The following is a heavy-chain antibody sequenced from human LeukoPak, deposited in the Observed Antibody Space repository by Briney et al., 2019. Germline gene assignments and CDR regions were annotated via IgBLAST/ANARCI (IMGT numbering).Heavy chain of an antibody. Sequence: SETLSLTCAVYGGSFSGYYWSWIRQPPGKGLEWIGEINHSGSTNFNPSLKSRVTISVDTSKNQFSLKLSSVTAADTAVYYCARGEIVVVPAAHGGFDYWGQGTLVTVSS. CDR2: INHSGST. J-gene: IGHJ4*02. CDR3: ARGEIVVVPAAHGGFDY. V-gene: IGHV4-34*01. CDR1: GGSFSGYY. D-gene: IGHD2-2*01.